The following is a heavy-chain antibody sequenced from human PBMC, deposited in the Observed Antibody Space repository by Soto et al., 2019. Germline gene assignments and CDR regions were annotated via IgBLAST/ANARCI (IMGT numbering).Heavy chain of an antibody. J-gene: IGHJ6*02. CDR1: RYSFKSVPC. Sequence: XQTKCLTWVVSRYSFKSVPCLGWVRQPPGKGLQWIGRLSQTGGTYRNPSFRSRVTLSVDTSKNPFSLNLTSVTAADAAVYYCAAGTWPGARFHGMDVLGPGSTLTVSS. D-gene: IGHD2-2*01. CDR3: AAGTWPGARFHGMDV. CDR2: LSQTGGT. V-gene: IGHV4-38-2*01.